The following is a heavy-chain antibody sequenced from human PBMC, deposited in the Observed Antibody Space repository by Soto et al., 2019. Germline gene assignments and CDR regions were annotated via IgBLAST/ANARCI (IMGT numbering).Heavy chain of an antibody. D-gene: IGHD2-2*01. J-gene: IGHJ4*02. CDR3: ARGIGYCSSINCYSSRRLRFDS. V-gene: IGHV4-34*01. CDR2: VNHSGTT. Sequence: PEKGLEWIGEVNHSGTTYYNPSLKTRVTISVHTPKNQFSLKMSSVTAADTAVYYCARGIGYCSSINCYSSRRLRFDSWGQGTLVTVSS.